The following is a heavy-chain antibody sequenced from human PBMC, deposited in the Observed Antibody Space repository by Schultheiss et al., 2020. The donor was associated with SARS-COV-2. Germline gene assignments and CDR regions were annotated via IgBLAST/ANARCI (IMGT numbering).Heavy chain of an antibody. Sequence: SQTLSLTCTVSGGSISSGSYYWSWIRQPPGKGLEWIGYIYYSGSTNYNPSLKSRVTISVDTSKNQCSLKLSSVTAADTAVYYCARRGGSGWHFDYWGQGTLVTVSS. CDR3: ARRGGSGWHFDY. J-gene: IGHJ4*02. CDR2: IYYSGST. D-gene: IGHD6-19*01. CDR1: GGSISSGSYY. V-gene: IGHV4-61*01.